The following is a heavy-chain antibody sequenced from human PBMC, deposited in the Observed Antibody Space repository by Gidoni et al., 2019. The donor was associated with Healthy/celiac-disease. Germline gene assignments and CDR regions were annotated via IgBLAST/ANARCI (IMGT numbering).Heavy chain of an antibody. CDR3: AREARGSGTLAWDY. Sequence: EVQLVESGGGLVQPGGSLRLSCAASGFIFSSYEIHWGRQDLGKRLEWVSAIGPGGDTHYAGSVRGRFTVSRENAKDSLYLQMNSLRVEDTAVYYCAREARGSGTLAWDYWGQGTLVTVSS. CDR1: GFIFSSYE. D-gene: IGHD3-10*01. J-gene: IGHJ4*02. CDR2: IGPGGDT. V-gene: IGHV3-13*04.